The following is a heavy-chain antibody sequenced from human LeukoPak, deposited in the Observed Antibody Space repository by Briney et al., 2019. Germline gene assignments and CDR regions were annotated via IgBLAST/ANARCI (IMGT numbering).Heavy chain of an antibody. V-gene: IGHV3-74*01. D-gene: IGHD5-12*01. Sequence: PGRSLRLSCAASGFTFTNYWMHWVRQAPGKGLVLVSRIKSDGSIIRYADSVKGRFTISRDNANNVLFLQMDSLRADDTAVYYCVRDRGAFDIRGQGTMVTVSS. J-gene: IGHJ3*02. CDR3: VRDRGAFDI. CDR1: GFTFTNYW. CDR2: IKSDGSII.